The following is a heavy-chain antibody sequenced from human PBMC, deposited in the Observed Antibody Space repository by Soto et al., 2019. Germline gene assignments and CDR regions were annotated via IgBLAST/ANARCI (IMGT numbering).Heavy chain of an antibody. Sequence: EVQLLESGGGLVEPGGSLRLSCAASGFTFRSYAMTWVRQAPGKGLEWVSYTGGGGVSTSYADSVKGRFTTSRDDYKNTRYLQMNSRRAEETAGYYGAKIVGGGRHHEAVESWGQGKRVTVSS. CDR2: TGGGGVST. D-gene: IGHD1-26*01. CDR3: AKIVGGGRHHEAVES. CDR1: GFTFRSYA. J-gene: IGHJ3*02. V-gene: IGHV3-23*01.